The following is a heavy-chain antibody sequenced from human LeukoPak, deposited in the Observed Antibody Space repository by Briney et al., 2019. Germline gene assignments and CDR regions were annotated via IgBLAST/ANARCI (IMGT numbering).Heavy chain of an antibody. CDR2: FHHSGST. D-gene: IGHD3-22*01. V-gene: IGHV4-38-2*02. Sequence: SETLSLTCAVSGYSISTGYYWGWIRQPPGKGLEWIGSFHHSGSTYHNPSLKSRVTISVDTSKNQFSLKLTSVTAADTAVYYCARDFRGYDRSGYFATWGQGTLVTVSS. CDR1: GYSISTGYY. J-gene: IGHJ4*02. CDR3: ARDFRGYDRSGYFAT.